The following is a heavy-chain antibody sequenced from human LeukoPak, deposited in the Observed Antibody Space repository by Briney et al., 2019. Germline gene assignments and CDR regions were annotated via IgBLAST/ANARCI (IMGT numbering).Heavy chain of an antibody. V-gene: IGHV3-21*04. D-gene: IGHD5-24*01. Sequence: GGSLRLSCAASGFTFSSHSMTWVRQAPGKGLEWVSSISTSSSYIYYADSVKGRFTISRDNAKKSLYLQMNSLSAEDAAVYYCVKDDGWVQYANWGQGTLVTVSS. CDR1: GFTFSSHS. CDR2: ISTSSSYI. J-gene: IGHJ4*02. CDR3: VKDDGWVQYAN.